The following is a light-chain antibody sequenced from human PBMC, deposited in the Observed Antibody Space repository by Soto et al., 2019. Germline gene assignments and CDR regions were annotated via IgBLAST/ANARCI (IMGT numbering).Light chain of an antibody. CDR1: GSNIGAGYD. CDR2: GNS. Sequence: QSVLTQPPSVSGAPGQRVTISCTGSGSNIGAGYDVHWYQQLPGTAPKLLIYGNSNRPSGVPDRFSGSKSGTSASLAITGLQAEDGADYYCQSYDSSLSGWVFGGGTKLTVL. J-gene: IGLJ3*02. V-gene: IGLV1-40*01. CDR3: QSYDSSLSGWV.